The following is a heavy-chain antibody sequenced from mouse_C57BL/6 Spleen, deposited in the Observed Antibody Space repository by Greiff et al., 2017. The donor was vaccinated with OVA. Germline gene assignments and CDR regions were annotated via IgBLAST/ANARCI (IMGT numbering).Heavy chain of an antibody. CDR1: GFTFSSYA. D-gene: IGHD2-2*01. V-gene: IGHV5-9-1*02. Sequence: EVQLQESGEGLVKPGGSLKLSCAASGFTFSSYAMSWVRQTPEKRLEWVAYISSGGDYIYYADTVKGRFTISRDNARNTLYLQMSSLKSEDTAMYYGTRDGYGGVWYFDVWGTGTTVTVSS. CDR2: ISSGGDYI. CDR3: TRDGYGGVWYFDV. J-gene: IGHJ1*03.